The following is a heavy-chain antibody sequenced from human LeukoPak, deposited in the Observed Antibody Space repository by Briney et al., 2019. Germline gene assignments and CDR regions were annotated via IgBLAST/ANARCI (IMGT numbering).Heavy chain of an antibody. D-gene: IGHD2/OR15-2a*01. Sequence: PGGSLRLSCVASGFIVSSNYMTWVRQAPGKGLEWVSVVYSSGNTYYGDSVKGRFTMSSDNSRNTLNLQMNSLRVEDTAVYYCVREDQYSQAWGQGTLVTVSS. CDR2: VYSSGNT. V-gene: IGHV3-53*01. CDR3: VREDQYSQA. J-gene: IGHJ5*02. CDR1: GFIVSSNY.